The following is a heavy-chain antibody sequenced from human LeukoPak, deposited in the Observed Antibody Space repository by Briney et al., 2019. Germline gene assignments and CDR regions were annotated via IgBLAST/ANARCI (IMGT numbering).Heavy chain of an antibody. CDR3: ARFRLGSHFDY. J-gene: IGHJ4*02. CDR1: GFTVSSNY. CDR2: IYSGGST. V-gene: IGHV3-66*01. Sequence: GGSLRLSCAASGFTVSSNYMSWVRQAPGKGLEWVSVIYSGGSTYYADSVKGRFTISRDNSKNTLYLQMNSLRAEDTAVYYCARFRLGSHFDYWGQGTLVTVSS. D-gene: IGHD1-26*01.